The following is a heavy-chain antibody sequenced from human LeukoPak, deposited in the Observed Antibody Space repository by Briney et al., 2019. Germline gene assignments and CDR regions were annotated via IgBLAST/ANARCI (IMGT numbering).Heavy chain of an antibody. V-gene: IGHV3-21*01. J-gene: IGHJ6*03. CDR3: AKDGGRITMIRGIKSHYMDV. CDR2: ISSSSNYI. D-gene: IGHD3-10*01. CDR1: GFTFSTYS. Sequence: PGGSLRLSCAASGFTFSTYSMSWVRQAPGKGLEWVSFISSSSNYIHYVDSVKGRFSISRDNAKNSLYLQMNSLRVEDTALYYCAKDGGRITMIRGIKSHYMDVWGKGTTVIISS.